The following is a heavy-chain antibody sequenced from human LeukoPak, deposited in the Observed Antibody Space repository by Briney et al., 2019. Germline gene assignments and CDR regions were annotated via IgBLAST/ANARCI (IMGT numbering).Heavy chain of an antibody. J-gene: IGHJ3*01. D-gene: IGHD3-9*01. CDR1: GGSISSDIYY. V-gene: IGHV4-31*03. Sequence: SETLSLTCTVSGGSISSDIYYWGWIRHHPEKCLEWIGYIYHTGSPYQNPSLKSRATLSVDTYQNQFSLRLDSVTAADTAVYYCARGGHFDSLEYAFDVWGQGTMVTVSS. CDR2: IYHTGSP. CDR3: ARGGHFDSLEYAFDV.